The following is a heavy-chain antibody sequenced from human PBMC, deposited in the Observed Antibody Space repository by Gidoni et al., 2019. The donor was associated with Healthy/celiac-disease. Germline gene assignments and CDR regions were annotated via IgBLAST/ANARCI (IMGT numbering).Heavy chain of an antibody. CDR3: AKDMTYSSSWTPGDY. D-gene: IGHD6-13*01. CDR2: ISWNSGSI. Sequence: EVQLVESGGGLVQPGRSLRLSCAASGFTFDDYAMHWVRQAPGKGLGWVSGISWNSGSIGYADSVKGRFTISRDNAKNSLYLQMNSLRAEDTALYYCAKDMTYSSSWTPGDYWGQGTLVTVSS. V-gene: IGHV3-9*01. J-gene: IGHJ4*02. CDR1: GFTFDDYA.